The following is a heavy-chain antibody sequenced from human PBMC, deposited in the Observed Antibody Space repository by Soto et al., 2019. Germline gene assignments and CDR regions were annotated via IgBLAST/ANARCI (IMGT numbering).Heavy chain of an antibody. Sequence: QVQLVESGGGVAQPGRSLRVSCAASGFTFSGYAMHWVRQAPGKGLEWVAIIGYDGSLESYAESVKGRFTTSRDNSNNTLFLLMNSLRPEDTAVYSCAREHSDSRGYYRIDSWGQGTLVTVSS. CDR1: GFTFSGYA. V-gene: IGHV3-30-3*01. D-gene: IGHD3-22*01. CDR2: IGYDGSLE. J-gene: IGHJ4*02. CDR3: AREHSDSRGYYRIDS.